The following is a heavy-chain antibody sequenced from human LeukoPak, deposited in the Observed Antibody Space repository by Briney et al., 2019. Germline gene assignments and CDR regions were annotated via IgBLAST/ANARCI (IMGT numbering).Heavy chain of an antibody. V-gene: IGHV3-23*01. Sequence: GGSLRLSCAASGFTFSSYAMSWVRQAPGKGLEWVSGISGSGSSTYYGDSAKGRFTISRDNSKNTLYLQMNSLRAEDTAVYYCAKVPYSSSWYFFDFWGQGTLVTVSS. D-gene: IGHD6-13*01. CDR2: ISGSGSST. CDR1: GFTFSSYA. J-gene: IGHJ4*02. CDR3: AKVPYSSSWYFFDF.